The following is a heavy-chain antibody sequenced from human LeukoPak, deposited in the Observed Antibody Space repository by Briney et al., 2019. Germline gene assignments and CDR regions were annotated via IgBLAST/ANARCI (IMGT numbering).Heavy chain of an antibody. J-gene: IGHJ4*02. CDR1: GFTFSSYA. Sequence: GGSLRLSCAASGFTFSSYAMGWVRPAPGKGLEWVSAISGSGGSTYYADSVKGRFTISRDNSKNTLYLQMNSLRAEDTAVYYCAKDTDIVATNFDYWGQGTLVTVSS. CDR3: AKDTDIVATNFDY. D-gene: IGHD5-12*01. CDR2: ISGSGGST. V-gene: IGHV3-23*01.